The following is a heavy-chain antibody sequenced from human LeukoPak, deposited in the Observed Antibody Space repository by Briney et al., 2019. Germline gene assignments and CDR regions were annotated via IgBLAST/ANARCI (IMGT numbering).Heavy chain of an antibody. D-gene: IGHD3-22*01. J-gene: IGHJ4*02. Sequence: PSGTLSLTCAVSGGSISSSNWWSWVRQPPGKGLEWIGEIYHSGSTNYNPSLKSRVTISVDTSKNQFSLKLSSVTAADTAVYYCARDTYYYDSSGYYENHGFDYWGQGTLVTVSS. CDR2: IYHSGST. CDR1: GGSISSSNW. V-gene: IGHV4-4*02. CDR3: ARDTYYYDSSGYYENHGFDY.